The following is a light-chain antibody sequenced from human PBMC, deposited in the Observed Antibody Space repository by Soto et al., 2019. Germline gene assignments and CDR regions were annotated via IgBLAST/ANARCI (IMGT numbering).Light chain of an antibody. J-gene: IGKJ2*01. CDR2: GAF. CDR1: LSASTK. Sequence: EIVMTQSPATLSVSPGERATLSRRASLSASTKLAWYQQKRGQAPRLLIYGAFTRATGIPARFSGSGSGTEFTLTISSLQSEDFAVYYCQQYNNWPYTFGQGTKLDIK. V-gene: IGKV3-15*01. CDR3: QQYNNWPYT.